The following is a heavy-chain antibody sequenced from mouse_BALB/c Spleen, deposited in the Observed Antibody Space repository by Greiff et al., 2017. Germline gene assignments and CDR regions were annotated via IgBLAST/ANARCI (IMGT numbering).Heavy chain of an antibody. Sequence: QVTLKESGPGILQPSQTLSLTCSFSGFSLSTSGMGVSWIRQPSGKGLEWLAHIYWDDDKRYNPSLKSRLTISKDTSSNQVFLKITSVDTADTATYYCARRALVTGVYYAMDYWGQGTSVTVSS. V-gene: IGHV8-12*01. J-gene: IGHJ4*01. CDR1: GFSLSTSGMG. D-gene: IGHD2-2*01. CDR3: ARRALVTGVYYAMDY. CDR2: IYWDDDK.